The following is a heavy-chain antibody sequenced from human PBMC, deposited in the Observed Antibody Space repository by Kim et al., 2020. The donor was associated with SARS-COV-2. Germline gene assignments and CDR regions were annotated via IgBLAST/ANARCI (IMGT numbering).Heavy chain of an antibody. CDR1: GFTFSSYA. V-gene: IGHV3-23*01. CDR3: AKGSREYSSGWYAPFDY. CDR2: ISGSGGST. D-gene: IGHD6-19*01. J-gene: IGHJ4*02. Sequence: GGSLRLSCAASGFTFSSYAMSWVRQAPGKRLEWVSAISGSGGSTYYADSVKGRFTISRDNSKNTLYLQMNSLRAEDTAVYYCAKGSREYSSGWYAPFDYWGQGTLVTVSS.